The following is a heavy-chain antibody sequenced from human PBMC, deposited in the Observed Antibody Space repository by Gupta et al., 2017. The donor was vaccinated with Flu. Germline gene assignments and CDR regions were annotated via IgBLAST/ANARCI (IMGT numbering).Heavy chain of an antibody. CDR2: VYYRGTT. Sequence: GYVRQPPGKGLEWIGSVYYRGTTYYTPSLNSRVTISLDTSKNHFSLRLSSVTAADTAVYYCVGFCSSTSCPRNTFDMWGHGTMVTASS. D-gene: IGHD2-2*01. J-gene: IGHJ3*02. CDR3: VGFCSSTSCPRNTFDM. V-gene: IGHV4-39*02.